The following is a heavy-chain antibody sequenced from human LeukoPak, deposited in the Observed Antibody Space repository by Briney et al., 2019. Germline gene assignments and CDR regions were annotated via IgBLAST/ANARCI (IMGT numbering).Heavy chain of an antibody. CDR3: AGGVPAYYYYGMDV. J-gene: IGHJ6*02. CDR1: GFTFSSYG. CDR2: IWYDGSNK. Sequence: GRSLRLSCAASGFTFSSYGMHWVRQAPGKGLEWVAVIWYDGSNKYYADSVKGRFTISRDNSKNTLYLQMNSLRAEDTAVYYCAGGVPAYYYYGMDVWGQGTTVIVSS. V-gene: IGHV3-33*01. D-gene: IGHD2-2*01.